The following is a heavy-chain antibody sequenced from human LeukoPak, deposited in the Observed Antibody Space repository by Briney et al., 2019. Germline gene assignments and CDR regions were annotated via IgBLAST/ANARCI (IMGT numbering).Heavy chain of an antibody. CDR1: GFSLSTSGVG. Sequence: SGPTLVNPTQTLTLTCTFSGFSLSTSGVGVGWIRQPPGKALEWLALIYWDDDKRYSPSLKSRLTITKDTSKNQVVLTMTNMDPVDTATYYCAHRRDSSSWYQVGAFDIWGQGTMVTVSS. J-gene: IGHJ3*02. V-gene: IGHV2-5*02. CDR2: IYWDDDK. CDR3: AHRRDSSSWYQVGAFDI. D-gene: IGHD6-13*01.